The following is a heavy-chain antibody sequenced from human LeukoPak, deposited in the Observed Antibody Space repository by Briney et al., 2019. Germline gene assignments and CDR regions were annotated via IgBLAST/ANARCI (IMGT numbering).Heavy chain of an antibody. J-gene: IGHJ5*02. Sequence: PSETLSLTCTVSGGSVSSSSYYWSWIRQPPGKGLEWIGYIYYSGSTNYNPSLKSRVTISVDTSKNQFSLKLSSVTAADTAVYYCARDGKGNWFDPWGQGTLVTVSS. CDR1: GGSVSSSSYY. CDR3: ARDGKGNWFDP. V-gene: IGHV4-61*01. D-gene: IGHD1-1*01. CDR2: IYYSGST.